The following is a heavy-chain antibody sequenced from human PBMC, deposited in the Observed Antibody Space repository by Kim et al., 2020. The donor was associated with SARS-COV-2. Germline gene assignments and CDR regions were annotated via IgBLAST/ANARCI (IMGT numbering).Heavy chain of an antibody. CDR3: AKEIRTRAGAWMFAI. V-gene: IGHV3-30*18. Sequence: GGSLRLSCAGSGFTFSSYGIHWVRQAPGKGLEWVAVISFDGKLAYYAESVKGRFTISRDNSKNTLYLQMNNLRPEETAAYYCAKEIRTRAGAWMFAIWGQGTMVTVSS. J-gene: IGHJ3*02. CDR2: ISFDGKLA. D-gene: IGHD6-19*01. CDR1: GFTFSSYG.